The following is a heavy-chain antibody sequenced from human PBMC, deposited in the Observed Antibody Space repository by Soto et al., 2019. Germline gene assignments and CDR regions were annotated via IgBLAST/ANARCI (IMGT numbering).Heavy chain of an antibody. CDR3: AGWDYDFWSGHDAFDI. J-gene: IGHJ3*02. CDR1: GYTFTSYD. V-gene: IGHV1-8*02. CDR2: MNPNSGNT. D-gene: IGHD3-3*01. Sequence: ASVKVSCKASGYTFTSYDINWVRQATGQGLEWMGWMNPNSGNTGYAQKFQGRVTMTRNTSISTAYMELSSLRSEDTDVYYCAGWDYDFWSGHDAFDIWGQGTMVTVSS.